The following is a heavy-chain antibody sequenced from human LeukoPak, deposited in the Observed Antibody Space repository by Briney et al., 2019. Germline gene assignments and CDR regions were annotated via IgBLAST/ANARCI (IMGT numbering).Heavy chain of an antibody. Sequence: GGSLRLSCAASGFTFSSHAMSWVRQAPGKGLEWVSGISGSGGTSYYADSVKGRFTISRDNSKNTLYLQMNSLRPEDTALYYCAKSLYGDYVGYFDSWGQGTQVTVSS. J-gene: IGHJ4*02. D-gene: IGHD4-17*01. V-gene: IGHV3-23*01. CDR3: AKSLYGDYVGYFDS. CDR1: GFTFSSHA. CDR2: ISGSGGTS.